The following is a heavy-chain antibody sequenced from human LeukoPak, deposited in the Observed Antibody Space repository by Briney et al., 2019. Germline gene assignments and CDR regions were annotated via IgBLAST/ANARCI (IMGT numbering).Heavy chain of an antibody. J-gene: IGHJ3*02. CDR2: ISAYNGNT. Sequence: ASVKVSCKASGHTFTNYGINWVRQASGQGLEWMGWISAYNGNTNYAQKFQGRVTMTTDTSTNTVYMELRSLRSDDTAVYYCARENRYCSGGSCYSVASDYAFDIWGQGTMVTVSS. V-gene: IGHV1-18*01. D-gene: IGHD2-15*01. CDR3: ARENRYCSGGSCYSVASDYAFDI. CDR1: GHTFTNYG.